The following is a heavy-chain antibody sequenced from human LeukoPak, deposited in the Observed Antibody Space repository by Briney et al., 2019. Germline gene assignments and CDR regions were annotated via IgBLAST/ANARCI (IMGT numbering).Heavy chain of an antibody. CDR3: ARTVTEDYYYGMDV. D-gene: IGHD2-21*02. CDR1: GYTFTSYG. Sequence: ASVRVSCKASGYTFTSYGISWVRQAPGQGLEWMGWISAYNGNTNYAQKLQGRVTITADKSTSTAYTELSSLRSEDAAVYYCARTVTEDYYYGMDVWGQGTTVTVSS. CDR2: ISAYNGNT. J-gene: IGHJ6*02. V-gene: IGHV1-18*01.